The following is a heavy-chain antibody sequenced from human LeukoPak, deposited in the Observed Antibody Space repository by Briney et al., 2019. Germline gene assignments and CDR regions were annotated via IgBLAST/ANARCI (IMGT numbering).Heavy chain of an antibody. D-gene: IGHD4-17*01. J-gene: IGHJ4*02. Sequence: PGGYLRLSCAPSGVIFNNFAFQWVRQAPGKGLEWIAAVSYDGSNKYYADSVRGRLTISRDNSKNTLYLQMNSLRAEDTAVYYCARAGRADGDYHYFDYWGQGTLVTVSS. CDR3: ARAGRADGDYHYFDY. CDR2: VSYDGSNK. CDR1: GVIFNNFA. V-gene: IGHV3-30-3*01.